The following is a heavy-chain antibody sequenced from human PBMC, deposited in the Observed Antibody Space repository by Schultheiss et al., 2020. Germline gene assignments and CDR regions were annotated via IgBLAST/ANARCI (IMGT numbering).Heavy chain of an antibody. CDR1: GGSISSYY. V-gene: IGHV4-59*08. Sequence: SETLSLTCTVSGGSISSYYWSWIRQPPGKGLEWIGYIYSSGSTYYNPSLKSRVTISVDTSKNQFSLKLSSVTAADTAVYYCARHGLSAAAGTTHSPRWEFDYWGQGTLVTVSS. D-gene: IGHD6-13*01. CDR2: IYSSGST. CDR3: ARHGLSAAAGTTHSPRWEFDY. J-gene: IGHJ4*02.